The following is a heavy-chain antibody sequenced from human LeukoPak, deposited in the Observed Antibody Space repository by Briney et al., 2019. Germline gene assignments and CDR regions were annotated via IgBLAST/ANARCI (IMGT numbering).Heavy chain of an antibody. V-gene: IGHV4-38-2*02. J-gene: IGHJ4*02. CDR3: TRYDGSGYFPFDS. D-gene: IGHD3-22*01. CDR1: GYSITSGYY. Sequence: SETLSLTCTVSGYSITSGYYWGWVRQTPGKGLEWIASVYHSGSTYFNPSLKSRVTISVDTSKNQFSLRVNSVTAADTAVYFCTRYDGSGYFPFDSWGQGTLVVVSS. CDR2: VYHSGST.